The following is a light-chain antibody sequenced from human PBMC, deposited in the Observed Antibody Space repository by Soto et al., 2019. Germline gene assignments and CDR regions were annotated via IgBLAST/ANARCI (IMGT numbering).Light chain of an antibody. Sequence: EIVLTQSPGTLSLSPGERATLSCRASQSVSSSYFAWYQQKPGKAPRLLIDGASSRATGIPDRFSGSGSGTDFTLTISRLEPEDFAVYYCQQYGSSPLTFGQGTKVEIK. CDR1: QSVSSSY. J-gene: IGKJ1*01. CDR3: QQYGSSPLT. V-gene: IGKV3-20*01. CDR2: GAS.